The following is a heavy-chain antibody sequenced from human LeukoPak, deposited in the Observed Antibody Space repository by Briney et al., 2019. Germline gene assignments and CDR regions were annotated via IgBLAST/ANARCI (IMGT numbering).Heavy chain of an antibody. CDR3: ARDMGGSGGGMDV. Sequence: AGGTVSFKASGYTFTIYYMHWVRQAPAQGLEWVGIINPSGGSTSYAQKSQGRVTITRDTSTGTVYMELSSLRQEDPAVYYGARDMGGSGGGMDVWGQGTTVTVSS. D-gene: IGHD6-25*01. CDR1: GYTFTIYY. J-gene: IGHJ6*02. CDR2: INPSGGST. V-gene: IGHV1-46*01.